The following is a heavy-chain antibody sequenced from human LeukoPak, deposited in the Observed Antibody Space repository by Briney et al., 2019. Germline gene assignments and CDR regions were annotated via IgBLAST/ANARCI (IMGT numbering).Heavy chain of an antibody. J-gene: IGHJ4*02. CDR3: ARHYGDYAFDY. D-gene: IGHD4-17*01. V-gene: IGHV4-59*08. CDR1: GGSISSYY. CDR2: IYYSGST. Sequence: PSETLSLTCTVSGGSISSYYWSWIRQPPGKGLEWIGYIYYSGSTNYNPSLKSRVTISVDTSKNQFSLKLSSVTAADTAVYFCARHYGDYAFDYWGQGNPVTVSS.